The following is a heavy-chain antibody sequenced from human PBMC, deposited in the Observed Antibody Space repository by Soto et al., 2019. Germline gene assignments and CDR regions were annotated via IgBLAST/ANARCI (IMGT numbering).Heavy chain of an antibody. CDR2: TWYDGSNK. D-gene: IGHD3-9*01. V-gene: IGHV3-33*01. Sequence: GGSLRLSCAASGFTFSSYGMHWVRQAPGKGLEWVAVTWYDGSNKYYADSVKGRFTISRDNSKNTLYLQMNSLRAEDTAVYYCARAPPHPDWLPDYWGQGTLVTVSS. J-gene: IGHJ4*02. CDR3: ARAPPHPDWLPDY. CDR1: GFTFSSYG.